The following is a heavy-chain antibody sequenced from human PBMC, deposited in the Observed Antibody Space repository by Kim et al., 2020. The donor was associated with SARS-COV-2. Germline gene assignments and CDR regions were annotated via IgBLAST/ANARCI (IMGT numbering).Heavy chain of an antibody. CDR3: AREVRVGFFGGVPNPVGTKCYGMDV. J-gene: IGHJ6*02. D-gene: IGHD3-3*01. CDR1: GYTFTSYY. Sequence: ASVKVSCKASGYTFTSYYMHWVRQAPGQGLEWMGIINPSGGSTSYAQKFQGRVTMTRDTSTSTVYMELSSLRSEDTAVYYCAREVRVGFFGGVPNPVGTKCYGMDVWGQGTTVTVSS. V-gene: IGHV1-46*01. CDR2: INPSGGST.